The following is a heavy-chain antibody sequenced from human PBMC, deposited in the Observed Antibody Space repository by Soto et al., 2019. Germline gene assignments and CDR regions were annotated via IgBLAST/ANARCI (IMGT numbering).Heavy chain of an antibody. V-gene: IGHV3-21*01. CDR1: GFTFSSYG. D-gene: IGHD3-22*01. Sequence: EVQLVESGGGLVTPGGSLRLSCAASGFTFSSYGMNWVRQAPGKGLEWVSSISSSSSYIYYADSVKGRFTISRDNAKNSLYLQMNSLRAEDTAVYYCARGGVVVVITTAEYFQHWGQGTLVTVSS. J-gene: IGHJ1*01. CDR2: ISSSSSYI. CDR3: ARGGVVVVITTAEYFQH.